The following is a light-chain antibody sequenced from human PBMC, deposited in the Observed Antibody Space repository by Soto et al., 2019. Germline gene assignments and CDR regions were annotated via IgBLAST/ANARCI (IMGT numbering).Light chain of an antibody. CDR3: SSYTSRSYV. Sequence: QSALTQPASVSGSPGQSITISCTGTSSDVGGYNYVSWYQQHPGKAPKLMIYDVSNRPSGVSNRFSGSKSGNTASLTISGLQAEDEADYYCSSYTSRSYVFGTGTKVTDL. V-gene: IGLV2-14*01. CDR2: DVS. CDR1: SSDVGGYNY. J-gene: IGLJ1*01.